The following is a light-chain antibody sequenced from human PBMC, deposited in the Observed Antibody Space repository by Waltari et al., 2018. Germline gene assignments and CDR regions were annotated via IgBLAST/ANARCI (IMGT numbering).Light chain of an antibody. V-gene: IGLV2-11*01. CDR2: DVS. CDR3: CSYAGSYTLEV. Sequence: QSALTPPRSVSGSPGQSVPISCTGTSSDVGGYNYVSWYQQHPGKAPKLVIYDVSKRPSGVPDRFSGSKSANTASLTISGLQAEDEADYYCCSYAGSYTLEVFGGGTKLTVL. CDR1: SSDVGGYNY. J-gene: IGLJ3*02.